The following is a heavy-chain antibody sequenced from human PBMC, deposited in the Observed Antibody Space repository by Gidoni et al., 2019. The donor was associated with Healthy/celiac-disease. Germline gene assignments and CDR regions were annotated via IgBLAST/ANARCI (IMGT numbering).Heavy chain of an antibody. CDR3: AREYYYGSGSTNWFDP. CDR2: IYYSGST. D-gene: IGHD3-10*01. J-gene: IGHJ5*02. V-gene: IGHV4-59*01. CDR1: GGDNRSYY. Sequence: QVQLQESGPGLGKPSETLSLNCTATGGDNRSYYWRWIRQPPGEGLEWIGYIYYSGSTNYNPSLESRVTISVYTSKIQFSLKLSSVTAADTAVYYCAREYYYGSGSTNWFDPWGQGPLVTVSS.